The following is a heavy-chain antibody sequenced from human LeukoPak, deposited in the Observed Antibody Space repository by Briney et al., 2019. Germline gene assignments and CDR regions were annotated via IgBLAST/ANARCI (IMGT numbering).Heavy chain of an antibody. CDR3: ARPGAAGSEGKRSDAFDI. D-gene: IGHD6-13*01. J-gene: IGHJ3*02. CDR1: GGSISSGGYY. V-gene: IGHV4-31*03. Sequence: PSETLSLTCTVSGGSISSGGYYWSWIRQHPGKGLEWIGYIYYSGSTYYNPSLKSRVTVSVDTSKNQFSLKLSSVTAADTAVYYCARPGAAGSEGKRSDAFDIWGQGTMVTVSS. CDR2: IYYSGST.